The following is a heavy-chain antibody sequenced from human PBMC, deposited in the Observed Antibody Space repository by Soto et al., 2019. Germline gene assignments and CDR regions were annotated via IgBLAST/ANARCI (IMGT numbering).Heavy chain of an antibody. CDR2: INPSAGRT. Sequence: QVQLVQSGAEVQKPGASVRVSCKASGYIFTNSYLHWVRQAPGQGLEWMGIINPSAGRTNYAQNFPRRVTMTADTSTSTVYMELSSLRSEDTAVYYCARETDILTGFVIDYWGQGTLVIVSS. V-gene: IGHV1-46*01. D-gene: IGHD3-9*01. J-gene: IGHJ4*02. CDR3: ARETDILTGFVIDY. CDR1: GYIFTNSY.